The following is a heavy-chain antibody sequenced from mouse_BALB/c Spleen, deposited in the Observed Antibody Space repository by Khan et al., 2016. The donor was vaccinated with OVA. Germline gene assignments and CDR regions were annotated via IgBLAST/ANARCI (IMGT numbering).Heavy chain of an antibody. Sequence: QVQLKQSGAELVRPGASVKLSCKTSGYIFTSYWIHWVKQRSGQGLQWIARIYPGTNNTYYNENLKDKATLTADKYSSTAYMQLSSLKSEDSAVDFCAREDALYYFDYWGQGTTLTVSS. CDR1: GYIFTSYW. V-gene: IGHV1-76*01. J-gene: IGHJ2*01. CDR3: AREDALYYFDY. CDR2: IYPGTNNT.